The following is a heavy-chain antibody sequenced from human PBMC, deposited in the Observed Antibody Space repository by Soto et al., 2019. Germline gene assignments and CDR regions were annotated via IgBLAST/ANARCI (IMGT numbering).Heavy chain of an antibody. J-gene: IGHJ5*01. D-gene: IGHD1-26*01. CDR2: IDSDGTDT. CDR1: GITFYTYA. V-gene: IGHV3-23*05. CDR3: AQGRVTVGSNWFNS. Sequence: GGSLRRSCEASGITFYTYAMIWVRQAPGQGLEWVTAIDSDGTDTYYADFAKGRFTVSRDSSKHTLYLQMRSMTAEDTALYYWAQGRVTVGSNWFNSWGPGTRITVSS.